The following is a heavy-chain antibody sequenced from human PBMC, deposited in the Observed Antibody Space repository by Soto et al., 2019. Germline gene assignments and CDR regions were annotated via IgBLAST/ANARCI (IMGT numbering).Heavy chain of an antibody. CDR1: GFTFSSYA. D-gene: IGHD1-26*01. CDR2: ISGSGGST. J-gene: IGHJ4*02. CDR3: AKGVWELYYFDS. V-gene: IGHV3-23*01. Sequence: EVQLLESGGGLVQPGGSLRLSCAASGFTFSSYAMSWVRQAPGKGLEWVSAISGSGGSTYYADSVKGRFTISRDNSKNTLYLQMNSLRADDTAVYYCAKGVWELYYFDSWGQGTLVTVSS.